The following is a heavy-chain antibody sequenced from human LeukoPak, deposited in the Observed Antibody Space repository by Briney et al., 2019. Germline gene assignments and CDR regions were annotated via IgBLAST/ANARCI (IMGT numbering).Heavy chain of an antibody. V-gene: IGHV4-4*07. CDR3: ARGKVMAGTPGQNSWDN. CDR2: IYSSGST. D-gene: IGHD6-19*01. Sequence: GSLRLSCAASGFTFSSYWMHWIRQPAGKGLEWVGRIYSSGSTNYNPSLKSRVTMSVDTSKNQFSLKLTSVTAADTAVYYCARGKVMAGTPGQNSWDNWGQGILVTVSS. CDR1: GFTFSSYW. J-gene: IGHJ4*02.